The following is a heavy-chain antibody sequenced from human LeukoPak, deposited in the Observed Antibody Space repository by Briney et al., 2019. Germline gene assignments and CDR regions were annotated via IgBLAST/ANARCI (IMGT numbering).Heavy chain of an antibody. CDR2: IYYSGST. CDR1: GDSISTYY. CDR3: ARAIVVVATARNTFDM. D-gene: IGHD2-15*01. V-gene: IGHV4-59*01. J-gene: IGHJ3*02. Sequence: PSETLSLTCTVSGDSISTYYWSWIRQPPGKGLEWIGYIYYSGSTNYNPSLKSRVTISVDTSKNQFSLNLSPMTAADTAVYYCARAIVVVATARNTFDMWGQETRVTVFS.